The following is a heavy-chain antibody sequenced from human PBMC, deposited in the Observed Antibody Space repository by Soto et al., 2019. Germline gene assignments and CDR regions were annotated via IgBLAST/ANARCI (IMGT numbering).Heavy chain of an antibody. J-gene: IGHJ4*02. V-gene: IGHV3-30*19. D-gene: IGHD6-13*01. CDR1: GFTFSSYG. CDR3: ASSSSLDY. Sequence: QVQLVESGGGVVQPGRSLRLSCAASGFTFSSYGMHWVRHAPGKGLEWVAVISYDGSNKYYADSVKGRFTISRYNSKNTLYRQMNSRRAEDTSVYYCASSSSLDYWGQGTLVTVSS. CDR2: ISYDGSNK.